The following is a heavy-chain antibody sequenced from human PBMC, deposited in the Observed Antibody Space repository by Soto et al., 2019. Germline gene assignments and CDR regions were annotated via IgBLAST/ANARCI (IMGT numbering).Heavy chain of an antibody. CDR3: ARHFDDILTGSPNWFDP. J-gene: IGHJ5*02. Sequence: SETLSLTCTVSGGSISSSSYYWGWIRQPPGKGLEWIGSIYYSGSTYYNPSLKSRVTISVDTSKNQFSLKLSSVTAADTAVYYCARHFDDILTGSPNWFDPWGQGTLVTVSS. CDR1: GGSISSSSYY. V-gene: IGHV4-39*01. CDR2: IYYSGST. D-gene: IGHD3-9*01.